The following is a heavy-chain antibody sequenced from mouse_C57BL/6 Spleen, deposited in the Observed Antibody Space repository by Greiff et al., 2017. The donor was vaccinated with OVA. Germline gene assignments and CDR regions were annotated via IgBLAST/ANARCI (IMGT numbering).Heavy chain of an antibody. CDR3: ARGQIYYDYDYAMDY. J-gene: IGHJ4*01. D-gene: IGHD2-4*01. V-gene: IGHV1-80*01. Sequence: QVQLQQSGAELVKPGASVKISCKASGYAFSSYWMNWVKQRPGKGLAWIGQIYPGDGDTNYNGKFKGKATLTADKSSSTAYMQLSSLTSEDSAVYFCARGQIYYDYDYAMDYWGQGTSVTVSS. CDR1: GYAFSSYW. CDR2: IYPGDGDT.